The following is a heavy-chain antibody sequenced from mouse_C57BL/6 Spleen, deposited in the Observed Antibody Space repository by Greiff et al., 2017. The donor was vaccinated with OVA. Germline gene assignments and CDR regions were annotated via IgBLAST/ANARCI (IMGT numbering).Heavy chain of an antibody. Sequence: QVQLQQSGPGLVQPSQSLSITCTVSGFSLTSYGVHWVRQSPGKGLEWLGVIWSGGSTDYNAAFISRLSISKDNSKSQVFFKMNSQQADDTDIYYCARNDYGSSFDYWGQGTTLTVSS. CDR2: IWSGGST. J-gene: IGHJ2*01. V-gene: IGHV2-2*01. CDR3: ARNDYGSSFDY. D-gene: IGHD1-1*01. CDR1: GFSLTSYG.